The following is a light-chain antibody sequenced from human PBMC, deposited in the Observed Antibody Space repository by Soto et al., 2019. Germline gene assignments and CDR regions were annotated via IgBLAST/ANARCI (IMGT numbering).Light chain of an antibody. CDR2: DAS. J-gene: IGKJ5*01. CDR1: QSVSSY. V-gene: IGKV3-11*01. Sequence: IVLTQSPATLSLSPWERATLSCRASQSVSSYLAWYQQKPGQAPRLLIYDASNRATGIPARFSGSGSGTDFTLTISRLEPEDFAVYFCQQYGSSPITFGQGTRLEIK. CDR3: QQYGSSPIT.